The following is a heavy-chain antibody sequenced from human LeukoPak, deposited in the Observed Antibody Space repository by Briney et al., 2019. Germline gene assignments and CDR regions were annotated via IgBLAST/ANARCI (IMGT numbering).Heavy chain of an antibody. Sequence: SETLSLTCTVSGYSISSGYYWGWIRQPPGKGLEWIGSIYHSGSTYYNPSLKSRVTISVDTSKNQFSLKLSSVTAADTAVYYCARDDTAMVGGYFDYWGQGTLVTVSS. V-gene: IGHV4-38-2*02. CDR2: IYHSGST. D-gene: IGHD5-18*01. CDR1: GYSISSGYY. CDR3: ARDDTAMVGGYFDY. J-gene: IGHJ4*02.